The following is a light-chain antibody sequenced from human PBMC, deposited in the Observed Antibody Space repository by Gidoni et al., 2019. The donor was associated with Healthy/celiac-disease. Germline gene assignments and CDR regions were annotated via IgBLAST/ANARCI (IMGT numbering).Light chain of an antibody. CDR1: QSVSSSS. Sequence: EFVLTQSPGTLSLSPGESATLSSRASQSVSSSSRRPIYGASSRATGIPDRFSGSGSGTDFTLTISRLEPEDFAVYYCQQYGSSPPLTFGGGTKVEIK. J-gene: IGKJ4*01. V-gene: IGKV3-20*01. CDR3: QQYGSSPPLT. CDR2: GAS.